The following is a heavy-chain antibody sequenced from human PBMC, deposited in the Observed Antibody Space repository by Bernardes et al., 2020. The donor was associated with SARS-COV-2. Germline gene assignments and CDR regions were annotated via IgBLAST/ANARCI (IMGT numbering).Heavy chain of an antibody. CDR1: GFTFSDYY. V-gene: IGHV3-11*01. J-gene: IGHJ6*02. CDR2: ISSSGSTI. D-gene: IGHD6-13*01. Sequence: GGSLRLSCAASGFTFSDYYMSWIRQAPGKGLEWVSYISSSGSTIYYADSVKGRFTISRDNAKNSLYLQMNSLRAEDTAVYYCAKDIREAAAGHYYYYGMDVWGQGTTVTVSS. CDR3: AKDIREAAAGHYYYYGMDV.